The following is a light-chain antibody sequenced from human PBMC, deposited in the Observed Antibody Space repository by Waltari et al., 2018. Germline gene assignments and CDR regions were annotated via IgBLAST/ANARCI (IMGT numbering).Light chain of an antibody. CDR2: ASS. Sequence: DIQLTQSPSFLSASIGNRVTITCRAGQGISNFLAWYQQTSGKAPKLLSYASSTLQSGVPARFSGSGSGTECTLTISSLQPEDFATYYCQQLNSYAWTFGQGTKVEIK. CDR1: QGISNF. V-gene: IGKV1-9*01. J-gene: IGKJ1*01. CDR3: QQLNSYAWT.